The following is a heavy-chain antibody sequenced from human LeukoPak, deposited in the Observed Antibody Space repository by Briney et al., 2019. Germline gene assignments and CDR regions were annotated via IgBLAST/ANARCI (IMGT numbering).Heavy chain of an antibody. J-gene: IGHJ4*02. D-gene: IGHD3-9*01. CDR3: AKEGPVLRYFDWPVSYFDY. CDR2: ISGSGGST. CDR1: GFTFSSYA. V-gene: IGHV3-23*01. Sequence: GGSLRLSCAASGFTFSSYAMSWVRQAPGKGLEWVSAISGSGGSTYYADSVKSRFTISRDNSKNTLYLQMNSLRAEDTAVYNCAKEGPVLRYFDWPVSYFDYWGQGTLVTVSS.